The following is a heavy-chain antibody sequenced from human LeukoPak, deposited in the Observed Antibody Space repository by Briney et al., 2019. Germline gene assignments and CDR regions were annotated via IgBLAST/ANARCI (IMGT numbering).Heavy chain of an antibody. CDR1: GFTFSSYW. CDR3: ARFKRAGSCRFDY. J-gene: IGHJ4*02. Sequence: GGSLRLSCAASGFTFSSYWMSWVRQAPGKGLEWVANIKQDGSEKYYVDSVKGRFTISRDNAKNSLYLQMNSLRAEDTAVYYCARFKRAGSCRFDYWGQGTLVTVPS. D-gene: IGHD2-2*01. CDR2: IKQDGSEK. V-gene: IGHV3-7*01.